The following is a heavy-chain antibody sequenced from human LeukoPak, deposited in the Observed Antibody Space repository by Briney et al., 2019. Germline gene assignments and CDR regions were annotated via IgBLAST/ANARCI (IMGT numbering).Heavy chain of an antibody. CDR3: AREPLKLLWFGEPSGY. J-gene: IGHJ4*02. CDR1: GFTFSSYS. CDR2: ISSSSSYI. Sequence: GGSLRLSCAASGFTFSSYSMNWFRQAPGKGLEWVSSISSSSSYIYYADSVKGRFTISRENAKNSLYLQMNSLRAEDTAVYYCAREPLKLLWFGEPSGYWGQGTLVTVSS. D-gene: IGHD3-10*01. V-gene: IGHV3-21*01.